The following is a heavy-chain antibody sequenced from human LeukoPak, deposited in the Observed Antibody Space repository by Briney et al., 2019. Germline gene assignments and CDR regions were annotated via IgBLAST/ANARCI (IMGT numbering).Heavy chain of an antibody. Sequence: SETLSLTCTVSGGSISSGGYYWSWIRQPPGKGLEWIGYIYHSGSTYYNPSLKSRVTISVDRSKNQFSLKLSSVTAADTAVYYCARVVLRFPYYMDVWGKGTTVTVSS. CDR1: GGSISSGGYY. CDR3: ARVVLRFPYYMDV. D-gene: IGHD3-3*01. CDR2: IYHSGST. V-gene: IGHV4-30-2*01. J-gene: IGHJ6*03.